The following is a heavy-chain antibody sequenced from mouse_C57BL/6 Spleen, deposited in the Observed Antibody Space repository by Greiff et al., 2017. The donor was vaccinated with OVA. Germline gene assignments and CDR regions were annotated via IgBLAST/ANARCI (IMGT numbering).Heavy chain of an antibody. CDR2: ISSGGDYI. Sequence: DVKLVESGEGLVKPGGSLKLSCAASGFTFSSYAMSWVRQTPEKRLEWVAYISSGGDYIYYADTVKGRFTISRDNARNTRYLQMSSLKSEDTAMYYCTRDQEDYDYHGFPWFAYWGQGTLVTVSA. CDR1: GFTFSSYA. J-gene: IGHJ3*01. CDR3: TRDQEDYDYHGFPWFAY. V-gene: IGHV5-9-1*02. D-gene: IGHD2-4*01.